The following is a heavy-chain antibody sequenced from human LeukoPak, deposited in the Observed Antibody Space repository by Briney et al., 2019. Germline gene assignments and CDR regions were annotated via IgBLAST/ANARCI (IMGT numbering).Heavy chain of an antibody. CDR3: AKIPGGWRNDAFDV. J-gene: IGHJ3*01. CDR2: ISGSGGTT. CDR1: QVIFTTYA. D-gene: IGHD6-19*01. V-gene: IGHV3-23*01. Sequence: PGGSLRLSCAASQVIFTTYAITWVRQVPGKGLEWVSTISGSGGTTYYADSVRGRFSISRDNSKNTVFLQMNSLGAEDTALYYCAKIPGGWRNDAFDVWGRGTMVTVSS.